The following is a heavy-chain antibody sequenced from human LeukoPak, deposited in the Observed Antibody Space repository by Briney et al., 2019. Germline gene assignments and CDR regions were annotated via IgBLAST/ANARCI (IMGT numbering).Heavy chain of an antibody. V-gene: IGHV3-23*01. CDR1: GFTFSSYA. CDR3: AKDRSIGTYYTFDH. J-gene: IGHJ4*02. Sequence: GGSLRLSCAASGFTFSSYAMTWVRQAPGKGLEWVATISGSGVVTYYADSVKGRFTVSGDNSKNTVYLQMSSLTAADTAVYYCAKDRSIGTYYTFDHWGQGTLVTVSS. CDR2: ISGSGVVT. D-gene: IGHD1-26*01.